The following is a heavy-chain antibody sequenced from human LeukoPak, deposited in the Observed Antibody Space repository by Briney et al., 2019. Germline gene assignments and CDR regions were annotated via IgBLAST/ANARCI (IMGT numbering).Heavy chain of an antibody. CDR2: IYGAGAT. D-gene: IGHD6-6*01. CDR3: ARLLPASRHYFDY. J-gene: IGHJ4*02. V-gene: IGHV3-53*01. CDR1: GLTVSSEY. Sequence: GGSLTLSCAAYGLTVSSEYLAWARQAPGKGLEWISVIYGAGATYYADSVEGRFTISRDTYNNALYLQMNSLRVEDTAVYHCARLLPASRHYFDYWGRGTPVTVSS.